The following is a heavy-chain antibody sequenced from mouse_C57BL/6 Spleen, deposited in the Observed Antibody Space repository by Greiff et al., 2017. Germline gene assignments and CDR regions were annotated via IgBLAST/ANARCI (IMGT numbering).Heavy chain of an antibody. Sequence: QVQLQQPGAELVKPGASVKLSCKASGYTFTSYWMHWVKQRPGRGLEWIGRIDPNSGGTKYNEKFKSKATLTVDKPSSTAYMQLSILTSEDSAVYYCARQGNYLYYYAIDYWGQGTSVTVSS. D-gene: IGHD5-5*01. V-gene: IGHV1-72*01. CDR2: IDPNSGGT. CDR3: ARQGNYLYYYAIDY. CDR1: GYTFTSYW. J-gene: IGHJ4*01.